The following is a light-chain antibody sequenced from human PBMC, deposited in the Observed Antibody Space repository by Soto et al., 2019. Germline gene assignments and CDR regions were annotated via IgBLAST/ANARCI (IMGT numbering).Light chain of an antibody. CDR2: WAS. V-gene: IGKV4-1*01. CDR3: HQYYSNPPILT. J-gene: IGKJ4*01. CDR1: QSVFFSSNKKNY. Sequence: DIVMTQSPDSLAVSLGERDTINCKSSQSVFFSSNKKNYLAWYQQKPGQPPKLLINWASTRESGVPDRSRASGSGTDFTLTIISLHAEDVAVYYCHQYYSNPPILTFGGGTKVEIK.